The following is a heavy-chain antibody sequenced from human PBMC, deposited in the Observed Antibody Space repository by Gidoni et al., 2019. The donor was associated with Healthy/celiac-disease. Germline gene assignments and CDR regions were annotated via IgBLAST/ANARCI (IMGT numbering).Heavy chain of an antibody. D-gene: IGHD2-15*01. V-gene: IGHV4-59*01. CDR3: ARDGRLTFFDY. J-gene: IGHJ4*02. Sequence: QVQLQESGPGLVKPSETLSLTCTVSGGSISSYYWSWIRQPPGKGLEWIGYIYYSGSTKYNPSLKSRVTISVDTSKNQFSLKLSSVTAADTAVYYCARDGRLTFFDYWGQGTLVTVSS. CDR2: IYYSGST. CDR1: GGSISSYY.